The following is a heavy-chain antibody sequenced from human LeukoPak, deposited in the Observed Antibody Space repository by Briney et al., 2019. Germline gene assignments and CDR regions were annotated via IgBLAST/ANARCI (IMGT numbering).Heavy chain of an antibody. J-gene: IGHJ4*02. CDR3: ARRKRGQGYYFDY. CDR1: GGSISSYY. D-gene: IGHD5-12*01. V-gene: IGHV4-59*04. CDR2: IYYSGST. Sequence: SETLSLTCTVSGGSISSYYWSWIRQPPGKGLEWIGYIYYSGSTYYNPSLKSRVTISVDTSKNQFSLKLSSVTAADTAVYYCARRKRGQGYYFDYWGQGTLVTVSS.